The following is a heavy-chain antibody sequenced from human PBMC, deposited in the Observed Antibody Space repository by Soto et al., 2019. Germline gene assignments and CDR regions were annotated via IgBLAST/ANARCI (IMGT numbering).Heavy chain of an antibody. J-gene: IGHJ5*02. CDR1: GYTFTDYD. D-gene: IGHD2-15*01. Sequence: QEQLVQSGAEVKKPGASVKVSCKTSGYTFTDYDINWVRQATGQGLEWIGWMNPNSGETGYAQKFQGRDTMTRSASLSTAYLELSSLRSEDTAVYYCARVAVAARPRWYNCFDPWGQGTLVTVSS. CDR3: ARVAVAARPRWYNCFDP. CDR2: MNPNSGET. V-gene: IGHV1-8*01.